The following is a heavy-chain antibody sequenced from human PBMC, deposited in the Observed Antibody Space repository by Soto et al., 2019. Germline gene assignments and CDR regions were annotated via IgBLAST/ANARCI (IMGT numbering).Heavy chain of an antibody. CDR2: IYYSGST. J-gene: IGHJ5*02. CDR1: GGSISSGDYY. V-gene: IGHV4-30-4*01. Sequence: PSETLSLTCTVSGGSISSGDYYWSWIRQPPGKGLEWIGYIYYSGSTYYNPSLKSRVTISVDTSKNQFSLKLSSVTAADTAVYYCARDHRIAAAGGFDPWGQGTLVTVSS. CDR3: ARDHRIAAAGGFDP. D-gene: IGHD6-13*01.